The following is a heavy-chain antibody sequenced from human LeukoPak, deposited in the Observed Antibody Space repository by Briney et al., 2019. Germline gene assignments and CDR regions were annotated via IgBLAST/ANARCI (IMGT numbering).Heavy chain of an antibody. V-gene: IGHV3-21*01. D-gene: IGHD4-23*01. CDR3: ARSDYGGNSPLDY. J-gene: IGHJ4*02. CDR2: ISSSSSYI. Sequence: GGSLRLSCAASGFTFSSYAMSWVRQAPGKGLEWVSAISSSSSYIYYADSVKGRFTISRDNAKNSLYLQMNSLRAEDTAVYYCARSDYGGNSPLDYWGQGTLVTVSS. CDR1: GFTFSSYA.